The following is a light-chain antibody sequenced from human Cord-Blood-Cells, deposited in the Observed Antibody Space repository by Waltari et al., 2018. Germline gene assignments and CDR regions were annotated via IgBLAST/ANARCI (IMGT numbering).Light chain of an antibody. CDR3: QQYYSTPPVT. J-gene: IGKJ3*01. Sequence: DIVMTQSPDSLAVSLGERPTINCKPRQSVLYSSNNKNYLAWYQQKPGQPPKLLIYWASTRESGVPDRFSGSGSGTDFTLTISSLQAEDVAVYYCQQYYSTPPVTFGPGTKVDIK. CDR1: QSVLYSSNNKNY. V-gene: IGKV4-1*01. CDR2: WAS.